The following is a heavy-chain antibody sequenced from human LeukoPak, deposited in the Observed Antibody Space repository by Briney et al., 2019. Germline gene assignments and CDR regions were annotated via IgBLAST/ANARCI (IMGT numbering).Heavy chain of an antibody. V-gene: IGHV1-18*01. CDR2: ISTYSDKT. CDR3: ARDHCSGGNCNAYYDF. J-gene: IGHJ4*02. CDR1: GYTFTSYG. D-gene: IGHD2-15*01. Sequence: ASVKVSCKASGYTFTSYGISWVRQAPGQGLEWMGWISTYSDKTNYVQRLQGRVTMTTDTSTSTAYMELRSLTSGDTAVYYCARDHCSGGNCNAYYDFWGQGALVTVSS.